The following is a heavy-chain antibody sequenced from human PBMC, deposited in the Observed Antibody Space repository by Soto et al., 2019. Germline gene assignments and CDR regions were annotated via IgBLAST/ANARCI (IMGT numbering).Heavy chain of an antibody. V-gene: IGHV4-59*01. CDR2: IYYSGST. D-gene: IGHD1-26*01. J-gene: IGHJ6*02. CDR3: ARERNSGSYYYYYYGMDV. CDR1: GGSISSYY. Sequence: SETLSLTCTVSGGSISSYYWSWIRQPPGKGLEWIGYIYYSGSTNYNPSLKSRVTISVDTSKNQFSLKLSSVTAADTAVYYCARERNSGSYYYYYYGMDVWGQGTTVTVSS.